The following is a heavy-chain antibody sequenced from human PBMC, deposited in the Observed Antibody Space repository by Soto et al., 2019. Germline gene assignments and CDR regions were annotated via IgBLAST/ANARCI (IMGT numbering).Heavy chain of an antibody. CDR2: IYSSGST. V-gene: IGHV4-59*01. CDR1: GGSISSYY. Sequence: ASETLSLTCTVSGGSISSYYWSWIRQPPGKGLEWIGYIYSSGSTNYNPSLKSRITISVDTSKNQFSLKLSSVTAADTAVYYCARGGSSWLEYFQHWGQGTQVTVS. J-gene: IGHJ1*01. CDR3: ARGGSSWLEYFQH. D-gene: IGHD6-13*01.